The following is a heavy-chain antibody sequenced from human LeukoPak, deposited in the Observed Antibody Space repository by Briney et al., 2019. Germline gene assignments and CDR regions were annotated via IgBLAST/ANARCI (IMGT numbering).Heavy chain of an antibody. Sequence: GGSLRLSCAASGLTFSSYAMSWVRQAPGKGLEWVSVIYSSGSTYYADSVKGRFTISRDNSKNTLYLQMNSLRAEDTAVYYCAGGTYVRYFDYWGQGTLVTVSS. CDR1: GLTFSSYA. J-gene: IGHJ4*02. V-gene: IGHV3-23*05. D-gene: IGHD2-15*01. CDR3: AGGTYVRYFDY. CDR2: IYSSGST.